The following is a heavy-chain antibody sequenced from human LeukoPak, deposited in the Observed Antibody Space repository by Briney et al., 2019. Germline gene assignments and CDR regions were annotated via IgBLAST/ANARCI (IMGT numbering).Heavy chain of an antibody. V-gene: IGHV3-9*01. CDR2: INWNSDTK. CDR3: AKDTGGNGAYFYAMDV. CDR1: GFAFHNYA. J-gene: IGHJ6*02. Sequence: GRSLRLSCVGSGFAFHNYAMHWVRRPPGKGLEWVSAINWNSDTKAYADSVKGRFTISRDRARNSLYLQMDSLRPEDTALYHCAKDTGGNGAYFYAMDVWGQGTSVTVSS. D-gene: IGHD4-23*01.